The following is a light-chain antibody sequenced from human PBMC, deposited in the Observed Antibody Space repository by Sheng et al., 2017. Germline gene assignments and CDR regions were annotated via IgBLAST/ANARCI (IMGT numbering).Light chain of an antibody. CDR1: KLGDEY. CDR2: QDH. V-gene: IGLV3-1*01. Sequence: SYDLTQPPSVSVSPGQTARITCSGDKLGDEYVSWYQQKPGQSPILIMSQDHNRPSGIPERFSGSKSGKIATLVISGTQAMDEADYYCQAWDTRTVIFGGGTKLTVL. J-gene: IGLJ2*01. CDR3: QAWDTRTVI.